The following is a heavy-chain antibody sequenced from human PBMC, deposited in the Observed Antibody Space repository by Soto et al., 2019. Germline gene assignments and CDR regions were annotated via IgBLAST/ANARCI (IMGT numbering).Heavy chain of an antibody. D-gene: IGHD3-10*01. Sequence: QVQLQESGPGLVKPSQTLSLTCTVSGGSISSGDYYWSWIRQPPGKGLEWIGYIYYSGSTYYNPFLKGRVTISVDTSKNQFPLQLSSVTAADTAVYYCARVGGFGATTIDYWGQGTLVTVSS. J-gene: IGHJ4*02. CDR2: IYYSGST. V-gene: IGHV4-30-4*01. CDR1: GGSISSGDYY. CDR3: ARVGGFGATTIDY.